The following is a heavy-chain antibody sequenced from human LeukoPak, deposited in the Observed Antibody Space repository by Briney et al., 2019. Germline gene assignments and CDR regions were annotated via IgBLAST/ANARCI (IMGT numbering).Heavy chain of an antibody. V-gene: IGHV4-39*07. D-gene: IGHD3-10*01. CDR1: GGSISTSNYY. J-gene: IGHJ5*02. CDR3: ARGKSRDYWFDP. CDR2: IYYSGST. Sequence: SETLSLTCTVSGGSISTSNYYWGWIRQPPGKGLEWIGSIYYSGSTYYNPSLKSRVTISVDTSKNQFSLKLSSVTAADTAVYYCARGKSRDYWFDPWGQGTLVTVSS.